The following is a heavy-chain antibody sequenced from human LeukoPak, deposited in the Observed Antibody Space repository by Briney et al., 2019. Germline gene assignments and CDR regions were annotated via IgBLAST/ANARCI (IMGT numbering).Heavy chain of an antibody. Sequence: GSLRLSCAASGFTFSSYSMNWVRQAPGKGLEWVSSITSSSSNIYYADSVKGRFTISRDNAKNSVYLQMNSLRAEDTAVYYCAREAGTSSWYEYNWFDPWGQGTLVTVSS. D-gene: IGHD6-13*01. J-gene: IGHJ5*02. V-gene: IGHV3-21*01. CDR1: GFTFSSYS. CDR3: AREAGTSSWYEYNWFDP. CDR2: ITSSSSNI.